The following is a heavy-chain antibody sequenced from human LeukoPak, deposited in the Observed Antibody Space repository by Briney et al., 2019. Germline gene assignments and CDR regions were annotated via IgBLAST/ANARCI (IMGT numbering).Heavy chain of an antibody. CDR2: ISSSGSTI. D-gene: IGHD4-11*01. V-gene: IGHV3-11*01. Sequence: GGSLRLSCAASGFTFSSYWMSWIRQAPGKGLEWVSCISSSGSTIYYADSVKGRFTISRDNAKNSLYLQMNSLRAEDTAVYYCARVRDDYSNYVSWFDPWGQGTLVTVSS. J-gene: IGHJ5*02. CDR1: GFTFSSYW. CDR3: ARVRDDYSNYVSWFDP.